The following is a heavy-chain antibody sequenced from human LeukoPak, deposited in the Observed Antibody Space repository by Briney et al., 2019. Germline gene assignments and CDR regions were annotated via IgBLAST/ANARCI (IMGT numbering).Heavy chain of an antibody. CDR2: IIPIFGTA. CDR1: GGTFSSYA. D-gene: IGHD3-22*01. V-gene: IGHV1-69*05. CDR3: ARRYYYDSSGYPYDAFDI. Sequence: SVKVSCKTSGGTFSSYAISWVRQAPGQGLEWMGGIIPIFGTANYAQKFQGRVTITTDESTSTAYMELSSLRSEDTAVYYCARRYYYDSSGYPYDAFDIWGQGTMVTVSS. J-gene: IGHJ3*02.